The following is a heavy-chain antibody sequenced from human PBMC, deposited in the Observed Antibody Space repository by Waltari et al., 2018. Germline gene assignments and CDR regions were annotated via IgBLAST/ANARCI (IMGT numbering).Heavy chain of an antibody. CDR2: MYSSGRT. CDR3: VRRSYYEGFDY. J-gene: IGHJ4*02. CDR1: GDSISSSRYY. D-gene: IGHD3-22*01. V-gene: IGHV4-39*01. Sequence: QLQLQESGPGLVKPSETLSLTCTVSGDSISSSRYYWGWIRQPPGKGLEWIRSMYSSGRTFYPPSLKSRVTISVDTPKNQFSLRLSSVTAADTAVYYCVRRSYYEGFDYWGQGTLVTVSS.